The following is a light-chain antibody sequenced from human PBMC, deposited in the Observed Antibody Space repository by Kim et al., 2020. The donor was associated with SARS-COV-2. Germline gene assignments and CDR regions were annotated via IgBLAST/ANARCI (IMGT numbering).Light chain of an antibody. Sequence: DIQMTQSPSSLSASVGDRVTITCRASQSISSYLNWYQQKPGKAPKLLIYTASSLQSGVPSGFSGSGSGTDFTLTISSLQPEDFATYYCQQTYSTPWTFGQGTKADIK. CDR2: TAS. V-gene: IGKV1-39*01. J-gene: IGKJ1*01. CDR1: QSISSY. CDR3: QQTYSTPWT.